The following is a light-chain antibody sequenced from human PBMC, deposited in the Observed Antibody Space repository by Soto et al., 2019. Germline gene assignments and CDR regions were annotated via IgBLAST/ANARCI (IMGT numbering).Light chain of an antibody. CDR1: QSISSW. CDR3: QQYNRYSVT. V-gene: IGKV1-5*01. CDR2: DAS. Sequence: DIQMTQSPSTLSASVGDRVTITCRASQSISSWLAWYQQKPGKVPKVLIYDASNLESGVPSRFSGSGSGTEFTLTISSLQPDDFATYYCQQYNRYSVTFGQGTKVEIK. J-gene: IGKJ1*01.